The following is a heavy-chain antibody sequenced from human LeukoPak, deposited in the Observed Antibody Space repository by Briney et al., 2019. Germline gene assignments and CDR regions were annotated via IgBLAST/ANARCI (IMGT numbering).Heavy chain of an antibody. D-gene: IGHD3-3*01. CDR2: IYYSGST. Sequence: PSETLSLTCTVSGGSISSYYWSWIRQPPGKGLEWIGYIYYSGSTNYNPSLKSRVTISVDTSKNQFSLKLSSVTAADTAVCYCAAGAYDFWSGYYLKTIDYWGQGTLVTVSS. CDR1: GGSISSYY. V-gene: IGHV4-59*01. J-gene: IGHJ4*02. CDR3: AAGAYDFWSGYYLKTIDY.